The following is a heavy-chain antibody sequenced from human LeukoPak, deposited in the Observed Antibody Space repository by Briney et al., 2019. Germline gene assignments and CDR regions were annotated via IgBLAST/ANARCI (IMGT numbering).Heavy chain of an antibody. Sequence: SETLSLTCTVSGGPLSSSSYYWGWIRQPPGKGLEWIGSIYYSGRPYYNPSLKSRVTISVDTSKNQFSLKLSSVTAADTAVYYCARAYSSGWYRGNYFDYWGQGTLVTVSS. V-gene: IGHV4-39*01. CDR1: GGPLSSSSYY. D-gene: IGHD6-19*01. CDR3: ARAYSSGWYRGNYFDY. J-gene: IGHJ4*02. CDR2: IYYSGRP.